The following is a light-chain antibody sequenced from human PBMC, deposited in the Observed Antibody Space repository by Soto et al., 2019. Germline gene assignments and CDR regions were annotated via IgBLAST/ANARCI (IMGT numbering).Light chain of an antibody. Sequence: DIQLTQSPSFLSASVGDRVTITCRASQGIRSYLAWYQQRPGKAPELLIYGASTLRPGGASRFSGSGSGTEFTLTISSLQPEDFATYFCQQYGNSPLTFGGGTKVDIK. CDR2: GAS. V-gene: IGKV1-9*01. CDR3: QQYGNSPLT. J-gene: IGKJ4*01. CDR1: QGIRSY.